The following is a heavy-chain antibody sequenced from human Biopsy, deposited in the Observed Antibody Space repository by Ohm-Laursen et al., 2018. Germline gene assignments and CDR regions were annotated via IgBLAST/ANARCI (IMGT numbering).Heavy chain of an antibody. CDR3: ARDSLVGGLS. V-gene: IGHV3-7*01. CDR2: INQGGSEN. Sequence: GSLRLSCAASGFTFDTYCKSWVRQAPGQGLEWVANINQGGSENYYVESVKGRFTISRDNAKNSLYLQMNSLRAEDTAVYYCARDSLVGGLSWGQGTLVTVSS. J-gene: IGHJ5*02. CDR1: GFTFDTYC. D-gene: IGHD2-8*02.